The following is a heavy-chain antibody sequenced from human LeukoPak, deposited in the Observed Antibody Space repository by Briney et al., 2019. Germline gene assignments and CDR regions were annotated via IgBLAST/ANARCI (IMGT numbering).Heavy chain of an antibody. CDR1: GGSISRDY. J-gene: IGHJ4*02. CDR3: ARDRPGGSSLDY. Sequence: PSETLSLTCAVSGGSISRDYWSWIRQPPGKGLEWIGYIYYTGSTNYNPSLKSRVTISVDTSKNQFSLKLSSVTAADTAVYYCARDRPGGSSLDYWGQGTLVTVSS. V-gene: IGHV4-59*01. D-gene: IGHD6-13*01. CDR2: IYYTGST.